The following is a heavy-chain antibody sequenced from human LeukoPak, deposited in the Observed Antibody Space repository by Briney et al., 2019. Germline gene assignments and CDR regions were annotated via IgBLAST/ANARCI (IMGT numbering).Heavy chain of an antibody. CDR2: ISGSGGST. V-gene: IGHV3-23*01. D-gene: IGHD6-13*01. Sequence: PGGSLRLSCAASGFTLSSYAMSWVRQAPGKGLEWVSAISGSGGSTYYADSVKGRFTISRDNSKNTLYLQMNSLRAEDTAVYYRAKGKIRIAAAGTGLDYWGQGTLVTVSS. CDR1: GFTLSSYA. CDR3: AKGKIRIAAAGTGLDY. J-gene: IGHJ4*02.